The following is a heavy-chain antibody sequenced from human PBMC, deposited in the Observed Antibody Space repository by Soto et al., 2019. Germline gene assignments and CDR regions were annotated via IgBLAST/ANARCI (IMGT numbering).Heavy chain of an antibody. V-gene: IGHV4-34*01. D-gene: IGHD5-12*01. Sequence: QVQLQQWGAGLLKPSETLSLTCAVYGGSFSGYYWSWIRQPPGKGLEWIGEINHSGSTNYNPSLKSRVTISVDTSRTQFSLKLSSVTAADTAVYYCASGGSIVATISYWGQGTLVTVSS. J-gene: IGHJ4*02. CDR3: ASGGSIVATISY. CDR1: GGSFSGYY. CDR2: INHSGST.